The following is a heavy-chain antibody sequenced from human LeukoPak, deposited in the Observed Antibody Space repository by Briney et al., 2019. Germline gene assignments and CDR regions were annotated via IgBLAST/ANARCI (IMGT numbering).Heavy chain of an antibody. CDR3: ARVLPHYDFWSGEGWFDP. D-gene: IGHD3-3*01. Sequence: PSETLPLTCTVSGGSISSSYYYWGWIRQPPGKGLEWIGYIYHSGSTYYNPSLKSRVTISVDRSKNQFSLKLSSVTAADTAVYYCARVLPHYDFWSGEGWFDPWGQGTLVTVSS. V-gene: IGHV4-30-2*01. CDR2: IYHSGST. CDR1: GGSISSSYYY. J-gene: IGHJ5*02.